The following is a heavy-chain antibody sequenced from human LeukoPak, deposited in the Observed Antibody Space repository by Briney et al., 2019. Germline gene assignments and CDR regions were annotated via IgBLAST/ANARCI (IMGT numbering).Heavy chain of an antibody. V-gene: IGHV3-48*01. D-gene: IGHD1-26*01. CDR2: ISSSSSTI. CDR1: RFTFSSYS. Sequence: GGSLRLSCAASRFTFSSYSMNCVRQAPGKGLEWVSYISSSSSTIYYADSVKGRFTISRDNAKNSLYLQMNSLRAEDTAVYYCARGAGGSYHYWYFDLWGRGTLVTVSS. J-gene: IGHJ2*01. CDR3: ARGAGGSYHYWYFDL.